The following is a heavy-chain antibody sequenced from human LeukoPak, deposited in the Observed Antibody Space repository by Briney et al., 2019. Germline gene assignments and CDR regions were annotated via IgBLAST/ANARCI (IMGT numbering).Heavy chain of an antibody. CDR3: AREEYCNSTTCYKAFDI. V-gene: IGHV1-18*01. CDR2: ISAYNGNT. Sequence: ASVKVSCKASGYTFTSYDINWVRQAPGQGLEWMGWISAYNGNTYSAQNLQGRVTMTTDTSTSTAYMELRSLRSDDTAVYYCAREEYCNSTTCYKAFDIWGQGTMVTVSS. CDR1: GYTFTSYD. D-gene: IGHD2/OR15-2a*01. J-gene: IGHJ3*02.